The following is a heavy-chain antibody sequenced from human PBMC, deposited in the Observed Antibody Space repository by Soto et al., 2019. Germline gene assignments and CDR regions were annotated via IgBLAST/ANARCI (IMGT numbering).Heavy chain of an antibody. CDR2: ISAYNGNT. D-gene: IGHD3-3*01. CDR1: GYTFTSYG. Sequence: ASVKVSCKASGYTFTSYGISWVRQAPGQGLEWMGWISAYNGNTNYAQKLQGRVTMTTDTSTSTAYMELRSLRSDDTAVYYCARDSRFLDCLSLFDYWGQGTLVTVSS. CDR3: ARDSRFLDCLSLFDY. V-gene: IGHV1-18*01. J-gene: IGHJ4*02.